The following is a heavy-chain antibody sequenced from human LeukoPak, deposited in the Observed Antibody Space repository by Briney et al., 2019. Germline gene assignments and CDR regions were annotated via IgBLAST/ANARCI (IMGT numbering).Heavy chain of an antibody. Sequence: GASVKVSCKASGYTFTGYYMHWVRQAPGQGLEWMGWINPNSGGTNYAQKFQGRVTMTRDTSISTAYMELSRLRSDDTAVYYCARAHRYDSSGYRDYWGQGTLVTVSS. J-gene: IGHJ4*02. D-gene: IGHD3-22*01. V-gene: IGHV1-2*02. CDR1: GYTFTGYY. CDR2: INPNSGGT. CDR3: ARAHRYDSSGYRDY.